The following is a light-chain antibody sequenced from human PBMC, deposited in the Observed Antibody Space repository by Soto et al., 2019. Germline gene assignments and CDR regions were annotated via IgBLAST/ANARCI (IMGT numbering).Light chain of an antibody. CDR3: SFSRTSSPLI. CDR2: DVS. Sequence: QSALTQPASVSGSPGQSITISCTGTSSDVGGYHYVSWYQQHPGKAPKLMIYDVSDRPSGVSNRFSGSKSGNTASLTISGLLADEDADYYCSFSRTSSPLIFGTGTKLTVL. V-gene: IGLV2-14*03. CDR1: SSDVGGYHY. J-gene: IGLJ2*01.